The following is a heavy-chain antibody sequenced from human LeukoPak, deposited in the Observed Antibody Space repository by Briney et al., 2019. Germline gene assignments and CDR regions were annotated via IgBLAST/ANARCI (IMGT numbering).Heavy chain of an antibody. J-gene: IGHJ4*02. CDR2: IRSKAYGGTT. V-gene: IGHV3-49*04. D-gene: IGHD6-13*01. CDR1: GFTFGDYA. CDR3: TRVEQQLDYFDY. Sequence: PGGSLRLSCTASGFTFGDYAMSWVRQAPGKGLEWVGFIRSKAYGGTTEYAASVKGRFTISRDDSKSIAYLQMNSLKTEDTAVYYCTRVEQQLDYFDYWGQGTLVTVSS.